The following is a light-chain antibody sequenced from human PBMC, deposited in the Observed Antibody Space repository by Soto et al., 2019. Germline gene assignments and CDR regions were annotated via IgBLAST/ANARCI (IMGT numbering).Light chain of an antibody. CDR2: HAS. Sequence: DIQMTQSPATLSASVGDRVTITCRASQSISSWFAWYQQKPGTAPKVLIYHASNLQSGVPSRFSGSGSGTEFTLTISSMQPDDFATYYCQQYNSYSFGQGTKVDIK. CDR1: QSISSW. V-gene: IGKV1-5*01. CDR3: QQYNSYS. J-gene: IGKJ1*01.